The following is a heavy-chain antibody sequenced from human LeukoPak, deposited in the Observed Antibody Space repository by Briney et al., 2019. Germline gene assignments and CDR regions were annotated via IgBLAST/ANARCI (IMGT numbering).Heavy chain of an antibody. V-gene: IGHV4-4*07. CDR3: ARGPHYYEARAEYFQH. CDR1: GGSISSYY. Sequence: SETLSLTCTVSGGSISSYYWSWIRQPAGKGLEWIGRIYTSGSTNYNPSLKSRVTMSVDTSKNQFSLKLSSVTAADTAVYYCARGPHYYEARAEYFQHWGQGTLVTVSS. J-gene: IGHJ1*01. D-gene: IGHD3-22*01. CDR2: IYTSGST.